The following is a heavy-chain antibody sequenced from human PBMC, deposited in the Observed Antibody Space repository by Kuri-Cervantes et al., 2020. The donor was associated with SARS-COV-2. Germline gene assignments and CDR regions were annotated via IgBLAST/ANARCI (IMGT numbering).Heavy chain of an antibody. CDR3: ARERRLLPVRYYYYYYMDV. J-gene: IGHJ6*03. V-gene: IGHV3-11*04. CDR1: GFTFDDYG. CDR2: IGPSGTTK. D-gene: IGHD2-15*01. Sequence: GGSLRLSCAASGFTFDDYGMTWIRQAPGKGLEWVSNIGPSGTTKYYADSVKGRFTISRDNAKNSLYLQMNSLRAEDTAVYYCARERRLLPVRYYYYYYMDVWGKGTTVTVSS.